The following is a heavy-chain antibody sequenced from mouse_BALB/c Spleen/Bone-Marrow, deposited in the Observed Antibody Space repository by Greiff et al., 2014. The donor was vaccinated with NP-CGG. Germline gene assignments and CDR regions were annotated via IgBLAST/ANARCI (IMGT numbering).Heavy chain of an antibody. V-gene: IGHV1-62-2*01. CDR2: FYPGSGSI. CDR1: GYTFTEYI. J-gene: IGHJ3*01. CDR3: ARHEDRDHDGFAY. D-gene: IGHD2-4*01. Sequence: VQRVESGDELVKPGASVKLSCKASGYTFTEYIIHWVKQRSGQGLEWIGWFYPGSGSIKYNEKFKDKATLTADKSSSTVYMELSRLTSEDSAVYFCARHEDRDHDGFAYWGQGTLVTVSA.